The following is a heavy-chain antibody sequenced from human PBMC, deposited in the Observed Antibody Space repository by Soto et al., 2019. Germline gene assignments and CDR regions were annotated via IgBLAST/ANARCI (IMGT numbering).Heavy chain of an antibody. CDR1: GFTFSSYG. D-gene: IGHD2-2*01. CDR2: ISYDGSNK. J-gene: IGHJ6*02. V-gene: IGHV3-30*18. CDR3: AKSIGYCSSTSCYFEYYYYYYVMYV. Sequence: LRLSCAASGFTFSSYGMHWVRQAPGKGLEWVAVISYDGSNKYYADSVKGRFTISRDNSKNTLYLQMNSLRAEDTAVYYCAKSIGYCSSTSCYFEYYYYYYVMYVWGQGTTVTAP.